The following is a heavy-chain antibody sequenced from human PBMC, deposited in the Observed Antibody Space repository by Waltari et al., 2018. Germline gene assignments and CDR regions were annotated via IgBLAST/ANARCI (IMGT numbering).Heavy chain of an antibody. J-gene: IGHJ6*02. CDR2: ISTDASDT. D-gene: IGHD1-1*01. CDR3: ARVSRRTYRSPVPGRHYYYGMDV. CDR1: GCTFSSLW. Sequence: EEQLVESGGGLVQPGDSLRLSCAASGCTFSSLWMNWVRQAPGKGPLWVSRISTDASDTTYADSVKGRFTISRDNARNTLYLQMNRLRAEDTAVYFCARVSRRTYRSPVPGRHYYYGMDVWGQGTTVTVSS. V-gene: IGHV3-74*03.